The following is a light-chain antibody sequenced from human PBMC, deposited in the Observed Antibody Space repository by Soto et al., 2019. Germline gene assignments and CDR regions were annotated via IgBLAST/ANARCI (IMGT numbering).Light chain of an antibody. CDR1: QSISSW. J-gene: IGKJ2*01. CDR2: AAS. Sequence: DLQMTQSPFTLSASVGDRVTITCRASQSISSWLAWYQQKPGKAPKVLISAASSLQIGVPSRFSGSGSGTEFTLTINSLQPDDFATYYCQQYHRYPVTFGQGTKLEIK. V-gene: IGKV1-5*01. CDR3: QQYHRYPVT.